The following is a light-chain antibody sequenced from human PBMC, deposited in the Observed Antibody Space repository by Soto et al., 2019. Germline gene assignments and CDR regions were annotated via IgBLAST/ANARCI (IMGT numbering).Light chain of an antibody. J-gene: IGLJ2*01. CDR2: DVN. CDR3: SSYAGSSIL. V-gene: IGLV2-14*01. Sequence: QSALTQPASVSGSPGQSITISCTGTSSDVGGYKYVSWYQQHPGKAPKLMIYDVNDRPSGVSNRFSGSKSGNTASLTISGLLAEDEADYYCSSYAGSSILFGGGTKLTVL. CDR1: SSDVGGYKY.